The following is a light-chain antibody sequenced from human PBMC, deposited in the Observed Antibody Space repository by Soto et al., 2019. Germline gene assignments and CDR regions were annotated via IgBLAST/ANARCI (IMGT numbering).Light chain of an antibody. CDR1: QSVGAN. CDR2: GTS. J-gene: IGKJ1*01. V-gene: IGKV3-15*01. CDR3: QQYFRWPPWT. Sequence: EIVLTQSPATLSVSPGESATLSCRASQSVGANLAWYQQKPGQAPRLLIYGTSTRATGIPARFSGSGSGTDFTFTISSLQSEDSAIYYCQQYFRWPPWTFGQGTKVEV.